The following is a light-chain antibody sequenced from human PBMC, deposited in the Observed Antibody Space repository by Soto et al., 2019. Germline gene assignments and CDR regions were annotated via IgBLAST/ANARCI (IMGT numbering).Light chain of an antibody. Sequence: DIVMTQSPDSLAVSLGERATINCKSSQSVLYSSNNKNYLAWYQQKPGHPPKLLIYWASTRESGVPDRFSGSGSGTDFTLTISSLQAEDVAVYYCEQYYGTPVTFGGGTEVDIK. V-gene: IGKV4-1*01. J-gene: IGKJ4*01. CDR3: EQYYGTPVT. CDR1: QSVLYSSNNKNY. CDR2: WAS.